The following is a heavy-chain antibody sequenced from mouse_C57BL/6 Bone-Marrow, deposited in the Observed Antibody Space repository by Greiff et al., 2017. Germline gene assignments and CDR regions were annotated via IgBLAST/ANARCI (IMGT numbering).Heavy chain of an antibody. CDR1: GFTFNTYA. D-gene: IGHD1-1*01. CDR3: VREGFYYGSSYGFAY. CDR2: IRSKSSNYAT. Sequence: EVKLQESGGGLVQPKGSLKLSCAASGFTFNTYAMHWVRQAPGKGLEWVARIRSKSSNYATYYADSVKDRFTISRDDSQSLLYLQMNNLITEDTAMYYCVREGFYYGSSYGFAYWGQGTLVTVSA. V-gene: IGHV10-3*01. J-gene: IGHJ3*01.